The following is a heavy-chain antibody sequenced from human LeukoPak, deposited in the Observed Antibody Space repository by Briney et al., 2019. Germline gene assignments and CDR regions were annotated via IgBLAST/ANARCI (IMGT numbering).Heavy chain of an antibody. CDR1: GYTFTSYD. V-gene: IGHV1-8*03. J-gene: IGHJ4*02. CDR3: AREMGYGGNSPLDY. D-gene: IGHD4-23*01. CDR2: MNPNSGNT. Sequence: VASVKVSCKASGYTFTSYDINWVRQATGQGLEWMGWMNPNSGNTGYAQKFQGRVTITRNTSIGTAYMELSSLRSEDTAVYYCAREMGYGGNSPLDYWGQGTLITVSS.